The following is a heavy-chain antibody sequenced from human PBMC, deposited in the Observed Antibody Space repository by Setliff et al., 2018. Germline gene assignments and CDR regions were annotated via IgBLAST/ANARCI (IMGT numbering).Heavy chain of an antibody. Sequence: PGESLKISCKGSGYTFTNYWIAWVRQMPGKGLEWMGVVYPGDSDTRYSPSFQGQVTISADKSISAAYVQWRSLKASDTAMYYCARVGTAGGYYFDFWGQGALVTVSS. CDR2: VYPGDSDT. J-gene: IGHJ4*02. V-gene: IGHV5-51*01. D-gene: IGHD2-15*01. CDR3: ARVGTAGGYYFDF. CDR1: GYTFTNYW.